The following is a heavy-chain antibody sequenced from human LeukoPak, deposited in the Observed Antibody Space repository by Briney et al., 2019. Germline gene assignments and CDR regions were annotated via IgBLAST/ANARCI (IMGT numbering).Heavy chain of an antibody. CDR1: GGSISSYQ. Sequence: SETLSLTYTVSGGSISSYQWSWIRQPPGKGLEWIGNIYYSGSANYNPSLKSRVTISVDTSKNQFSLKLSPVTAADTAVYYCARVGVDYSGNIIKYFFDYWGQGTLVTVSS. CDR3: ARVGVDYSGNIIKYFFDY. CDR2: IYYSGSA. V-gene: IGHV4-59*01. J-gene: IGHJ4*02. D-gene: IGHD4-23*01.